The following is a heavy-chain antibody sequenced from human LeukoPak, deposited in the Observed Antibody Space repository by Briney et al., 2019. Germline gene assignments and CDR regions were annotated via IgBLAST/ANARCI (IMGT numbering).Heavy chain of an antibody. J-gene: IGHJ4*02. V-gene: IGHV3-30*04. CDR3: ARERRGYYAEY. CDR2: ISHDGSAP. D-gene: IGHD3-3*01. CDR1: GFTFNNYA. Sequence: GGSLRLSCAASGFTFNNYAMHWVRQAPGKGLEWVALISHDGSAPFYADSVKGRFIISKDSPQNTLYLQMNSLRPEDTAVYYCARERRGYYAEYWGQGTLVTVSS.